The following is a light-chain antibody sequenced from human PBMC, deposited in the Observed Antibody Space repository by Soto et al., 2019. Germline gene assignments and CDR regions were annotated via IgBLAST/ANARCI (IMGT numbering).Light chain of an antibody. CDR3: QQYDSYSYT. CDR1: QSISNW. CDR2: KAS. V-gene: IGKV1-5*03. Sequence: DIQVSQSPATLSASVGDRVTITCRASQSISNWLAWYQQKPGKAPKLLIFKASSLESGVPSRFSGSGSGTEFTLTISSLQPDDFATYYCQQYDSYSYTFGQGTKVDI. J-gene: IGKJ2*01.